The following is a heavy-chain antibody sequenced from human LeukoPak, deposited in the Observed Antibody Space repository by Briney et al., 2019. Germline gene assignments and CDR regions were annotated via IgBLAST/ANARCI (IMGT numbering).Heavy chain of an antibody. CDR3: ARGSRLIYNWFDP. Sequence: GESLKTSCKGSGYSFTSYWIGWVRQMPGKGLEWMGIIYPGDSDTRYSPSFQGQVTISADKSISTAYLQWSSLKASDTAMYYCARGSRLIYNWFDPWGQGTLVTVSS. V-gene: IGHV5-51*01. CDR2: IYPGDSDT. D-gene: IGHD3-22*01. CDR1: GYSFTSYW. J-gene: IGHJ5*02.